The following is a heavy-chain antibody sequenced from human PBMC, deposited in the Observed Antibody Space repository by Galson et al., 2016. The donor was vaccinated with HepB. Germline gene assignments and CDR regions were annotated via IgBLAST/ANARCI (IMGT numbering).Heavy chain of an antibody. D-gene: IGHD6-19*01. J-gene: IGHJ4*02. V-gene: IGHV3-21*01. Sequence: SLRLSCAASAFSFSSYTMNWVRQAPGKGLEWVSSISRSSNFIYYADSVKGRFTISRDNAKNSLYLQMNSLRAEGTAVYYCARAIAVAVVDYWGQGTLVTVSS. CDR1: AFSFSSYT. CDR3: ARAIAVAVVDY. CDR2: ISRSSNFI.